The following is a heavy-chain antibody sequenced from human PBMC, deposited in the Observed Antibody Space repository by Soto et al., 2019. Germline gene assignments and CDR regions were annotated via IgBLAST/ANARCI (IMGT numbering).Heavy chain of an antibody. J-gene: IGHJ5*02. CDR3: ASETYGDYVSYFDP. CDR1: GGSFSGYY. D-gene: IGHD4-17*01. V-gene: IGHV4-34*01. Sequence: SETLSLTCAVYGGSFSGYYWSWISQSPGKGLEWIGEINHRGSTNYNPSLRSRVTISVDTSKNQFSLKLSSVTAADTAVYYCASETYGDYVSYFDPWGQGNVVTVSS. CDR2: INHRGST.